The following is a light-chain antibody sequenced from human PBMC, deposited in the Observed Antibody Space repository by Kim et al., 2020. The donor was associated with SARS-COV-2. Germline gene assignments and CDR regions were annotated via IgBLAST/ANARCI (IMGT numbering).Light chain of an antibody. CDR2: EDN. Sequence: NFTLTQPHSVSESPGKTVSISCTGSGGSIARTYVQWYQQRPGSAPTTVIYEDNHRPSGVPDRFSGSIDSSSNSASLTISGLETDDEADYYCLSYDNNNQGIFGGGTQLTVL. J-gene: IGLJ2*01. CDR1: GGSIARTY. V-gene: IGLV6-57*02. CDR3: LSYDNNNQGI.